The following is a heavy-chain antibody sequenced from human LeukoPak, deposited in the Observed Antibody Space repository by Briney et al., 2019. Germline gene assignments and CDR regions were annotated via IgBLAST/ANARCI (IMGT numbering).Heavy chain of an antibody. CDR3: ARVKMATSDIGYNWFDP. D-gene: IGHD5-24*01. V-gene: IGHV3-30*02. Sequence: PGGSLRLSCAASGFTFSSYGMHWVRQAPGKGLEWVTFIRYDGTNEYYADSVKGRFTISRDNSKNTLYLQMNSLRPEDTALYYCARVKMATSDIGYNWFDPWGQGTLVTVSS. CDR2: IRYDGTNE. CDR1: GFTFSSYG. J-gene: IGHJ5*02.